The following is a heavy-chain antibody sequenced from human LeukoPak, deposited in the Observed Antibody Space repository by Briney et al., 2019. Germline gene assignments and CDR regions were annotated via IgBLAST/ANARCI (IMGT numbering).Heavy chain of an antibody. Sequence: GGSLRLSCAASGFTFSSYWMYWVRQAPGKGLVWVSRINSDGSITSYADSVKGRFTISRDNAKNTLYLQMNSLTAEDTAVYYCTRDRSYSILDYWGQGTLVTVSS. D-gene: IGHD1-26*01. V-gene: IGHV3-74*01. J-gene: IGHJ4*02. CDR3: TRDRSYSILDY. CDR2: INSDGSIT. CDR1: GFTFSSYW.